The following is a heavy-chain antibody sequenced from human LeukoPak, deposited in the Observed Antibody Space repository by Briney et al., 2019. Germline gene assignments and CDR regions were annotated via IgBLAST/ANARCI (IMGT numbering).Heavy chain of an antibody. D-gene: IGHD7-27*01. J-gene: IGHJ4*02. CDR1: GGSISSYY. CDR2: IYYSGIT. Sequence: SETLSLTCTVSGGSISSYYWSWIRQAPGKGLEWIGSIYYSGITNYNPSLKSRLSISVDTTKNQFSLRLSSVTAADTAIYYCTRDLTGGLYFDYWGQGTLVTVSS. V-gene: IGHV4-59*01. CDR3: TRDLTGGLYFDY.